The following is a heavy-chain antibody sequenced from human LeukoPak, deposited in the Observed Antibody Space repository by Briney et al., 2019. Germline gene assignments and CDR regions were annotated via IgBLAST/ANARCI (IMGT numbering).Heavy chain of an antibody. V-gene: IGHV5-51*01. CDR1: GYKFNAYW. CDR2: IYPDDSDT. J-gene: IGHJ3*01. CDR3: ARPNITAYYDSRGYDAFDV. Sequence: GESLKISCKGSGYKFNAYWIAWVRQMPGKGLEWMGIIYPDDSDTRYSPSFQGQVTISADKSVSIAYLQWSSLKASDTAMYYCARPNITAYYDSRGYDAFDVWGQGTMVIVSS. D-gene: IGHD3-22*01.